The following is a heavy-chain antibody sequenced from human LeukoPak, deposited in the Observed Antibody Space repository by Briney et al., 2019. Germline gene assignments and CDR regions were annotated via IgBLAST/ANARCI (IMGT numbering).Heavy chain of an antibody. CDR1: GYTFTGYY. Sequence: GASVKVSCKASGYTFTGYYMHWVRQAPGQGLEWMGWINPNSGGTNYAQKFQGRVTMTRDTSISTAYMELSRLRSDDTAVYYCARPGNRITILDPDAFDIWGQGTMATVSS. CDR2: INPNSGGT. D-gene: IGHD3-3*01. CDR3: ARPGNRITILDPDAFDI. V-gene: IGHV1-2*02. J-gene: IGHJ3*02.